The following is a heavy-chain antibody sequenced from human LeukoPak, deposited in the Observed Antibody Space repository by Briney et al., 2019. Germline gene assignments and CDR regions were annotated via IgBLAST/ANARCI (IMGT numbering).Heavy chain of an antibody. CDR2: LSGRGGST. CDR1: GFTFSSYA. D-gene: IGHD5-12*01. V-gene: IGHV3-23*01. J-gene: IGHJ3*02. Sequence: PGGSLRLSCAASGFTFSSYAMSWVRQAPGKGLEWVSALSGRGGSTYYADSVKGRFTISRDNSKNTLYLQMNSLRAEDTAVYYCAKGGYSGYWRGDAFDIWGQGTMVTVSS. CDR3: AKGGYSGYWRGDAFDI.